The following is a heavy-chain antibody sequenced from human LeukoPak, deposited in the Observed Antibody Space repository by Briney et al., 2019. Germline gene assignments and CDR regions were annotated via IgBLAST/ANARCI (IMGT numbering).Heavy chain of an antibody. Sequence: SETLSLTCTVSGGSISSGGYYWSWIRQHPGKGLEWIGYIYYSGSTYYNPSLKSRVTISVDTSKNQFSLKLSSVTAADTAVYNCARDIPRDGYNIGDAFDIWGQGTMVTVSS. D-gene: IGHD5-24*01. V-gene: IGHV4-31*03. CDR2: IYYSGST. J-gene: IGHJ3*02. CDR3: ARDIPRDGYNIGDAFDI. CDR1: GGSISSGGYY.